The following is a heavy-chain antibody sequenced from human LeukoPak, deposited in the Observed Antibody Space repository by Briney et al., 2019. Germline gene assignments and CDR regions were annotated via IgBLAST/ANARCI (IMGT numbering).Heavy chain of an antibody. V-gene: IGHV4-38-2*02. CDR2: IYHSGST. D-gene: IGHD2-2*01. CDR3: ARVIVVVPAAIYYFDY. J-gene: IGHJ4*02. Sequence: SETLSLTCTVSGYSISSGYYWGWIRQPPGKELEWIGSIYHSGSTYYNPSLESRVTISVDTSKNQFSLKLSSVTAADTAVYYCARVIVVVPAAIYYFDYWGQGTLVTVSS. CDR1: GYSISSGYY.